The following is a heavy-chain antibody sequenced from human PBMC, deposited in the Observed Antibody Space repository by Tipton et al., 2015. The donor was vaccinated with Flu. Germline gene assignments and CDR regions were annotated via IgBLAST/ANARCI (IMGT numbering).Heavy chain of an antibody. Sequence: FTRSGSYWGWVRQAPGKGPQWVSVIYRGGTTYVADSVKGRCTISRDNSKNTLYLQWNSLTTEDTAVYYCATLGNSGTDGFDIWGQGTMVTISS. V-gene: IGHV3-66*02. J-gene: IGHJ3*02. D-gene: IGHD5-12*01. CDR1: FTRSGSY. CDR2: IYRGGTT. CDR3: ATLGNSGTDGFDI.